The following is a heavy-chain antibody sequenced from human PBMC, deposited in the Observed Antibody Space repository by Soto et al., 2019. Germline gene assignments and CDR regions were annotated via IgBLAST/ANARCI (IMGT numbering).Heavy chain of an antibody. CDR2: ISSSSSYI. CDR3: ASLDSSGYYPFDY. D-gene: IGHD3-22*01. V-gene: IGHV3-21*01. CDR1: GFTFSGYS. J-gene: IGHJ4*02. Sequence: GGSLRLSCAASGFTFSGYSMNWVRQAPGKGLEWVSSISSSSSYIYYADSVKGRFTISRDNAKNSLYLQMNSLRAEDTAVYYCASLDSSGYYPFDYWGQGTLVTVSS.